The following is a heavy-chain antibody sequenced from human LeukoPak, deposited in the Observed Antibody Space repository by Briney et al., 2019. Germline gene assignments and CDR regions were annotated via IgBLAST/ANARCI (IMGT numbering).Heavy chain of an antibody. CDR2: IYTSGST. V-gene: IGHV4-61*02. Sequence: PSETLSLTCTVSGGSISSGSYYWSWIRQPAGKGLEWIGRIYTSGSTNYNPSLKSRVTISVDTSKNQFSLKLSSVTAADTAVYYCARDLLEGGGFTGGQGTLVTVSS. J-gene: IGHJ1*01. CDR1: GGSISSGSYY. D-gene: IGHD3-16*01. CDR3: ARDLLEGGGFT.